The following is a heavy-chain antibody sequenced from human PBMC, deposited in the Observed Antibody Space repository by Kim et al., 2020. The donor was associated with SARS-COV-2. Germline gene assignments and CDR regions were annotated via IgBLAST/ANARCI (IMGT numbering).Heavy chain of an antibody. V-gene: IGHV3-33*01. Sequence: GGSLRLSCGASGFTFSSYGMHWVRQAPGVGLEWVAHIWYDGSNEKYADAVKGRFRSSRDNSKNTLYLQMSSLRAEDTAIYYCATEHSVDEVFDFWGQGTMVNLS. D-gene: IGHD5-12*01. J-gene: IGHJ3*01. CDR3: ATEHSVDEVFDF. CDR2: IWYDGSNE. CDR1: GFTFSSYG.